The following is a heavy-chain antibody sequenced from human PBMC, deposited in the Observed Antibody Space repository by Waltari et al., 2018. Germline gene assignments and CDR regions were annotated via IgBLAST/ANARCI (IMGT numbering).Heavy chain of an antibody. D-gene: IGHD3-3*01. CDR3: TRGGNYDFWSHSPFVDP. CDR2: IMHPENT. J-gene: IGHJ5*02. V-gene: IGHV4-34*01. Sequence: QVQLQQWGAGLLKPSETLSLTCSVSGASFSAYYWGWVRHVPGKGLEWLGQIMHPENTNYHPSLKSRVAISVDTSRNQFSLKLFSVTAADTALYFCTRGGNYDFWSHSPFVDPWGQGTQVTVSS. CDR1: GASFSAYY.